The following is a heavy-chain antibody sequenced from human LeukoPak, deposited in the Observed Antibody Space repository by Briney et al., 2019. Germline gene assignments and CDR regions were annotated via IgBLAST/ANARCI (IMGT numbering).Heavy chain of an antibody. Sequence: GGSLRLSCAASGFTFSSYSMNWVRQAPGKGLEWVSSISSSSSYIYYADSVKGRFTISRDNAENSLYLQMNSLRTEDTAVYYCARDAMVRGVINYYGMDVWGKGTTVTVSS. CDR3: ARDAMVRGVINYYGMDV. V-gene: IGHV3-21*01. CDR2: ISSSSSYI. D-gene: IGHD3-10*01. CDR1: GFTFSSYS. J-gene: IGHJ6*04.